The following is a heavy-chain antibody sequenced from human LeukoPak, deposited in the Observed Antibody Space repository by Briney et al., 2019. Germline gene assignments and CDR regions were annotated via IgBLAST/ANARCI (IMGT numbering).Heavy chain of an antibody. CDR2: IKQDGSEK. CDR1: KFTFSNSW. Sequence: GGSLRLSCAASKFTFSNSWMTWVRQAPGKGLEWVANIKQDGSEKYYADSVKGRFTISRDNAKNSLYLQMNSLRAEDTAVYYCARRSGIAVAGAFDYWGQGTLVTVSS. V-gene: IGHV3-7*03. J-gene: IGHJ4*01. CDR3: ARRSGIAVAGAFDY. D-gene: IGHD6-19*01.